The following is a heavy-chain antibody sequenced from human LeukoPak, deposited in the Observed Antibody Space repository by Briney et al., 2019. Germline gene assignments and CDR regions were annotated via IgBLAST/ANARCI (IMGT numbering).Heavy chain of an antibody. Sequence: GGSLRLSCAASGFTFSSYGMHWVRQAPGKGLEWVAVISYDGSNKYYADSVKGRFTISRDNSKNTLYLQMNSLRAEDTAVYYCAGDIVRYFDSLDGYWGQGTLVTVSS. D-gene: IGHD3-9*01. CDR3: AGDIVRYFDSLDGY. V-gene: IGHV3-30*03. CDR2: ISYDGSNK. CDR1: GFTFSSYG. J-gene: IGHJ4*02.